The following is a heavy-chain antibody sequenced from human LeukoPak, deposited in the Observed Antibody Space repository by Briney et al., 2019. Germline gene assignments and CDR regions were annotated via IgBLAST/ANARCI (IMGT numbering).Heavy chain of an antibody. CDR3: ARDRYGSASWWDS. V-gene: IGHV1-18*01. CDR2: INAFNGIT. CDR1: VYSFTSFG. Sequence: AAVTVSCKPSVYSFTSFGISWVRPAPGPGVEWMGWINAFNGITNYAQKVQDRINLTTDTSSSTAYMELTSLTADDTAVYYCARDRYGSASWWDSWGQGTLVIVSS. D-gene: IGHD3-10*01. J-gene: IGHJ5*02.